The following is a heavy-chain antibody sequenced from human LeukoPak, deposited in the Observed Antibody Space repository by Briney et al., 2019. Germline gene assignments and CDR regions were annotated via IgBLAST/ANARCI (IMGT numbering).Heavy chain of an antibody. Sequence: ASVKVSCKASGYTFTDYYMHWVRQAPGQGLEWMGWINPNSGGTNYAQKFQGRVTMTRDTSISTAYMELSRLRSDDTAVYYCAGHDYGDPFFDYWGQGTLVTVSS. CDR2: INPNSGGT. D-gene: IGHD4-17*01. J-gene: IGHJ4*02. CDR3: AGHDYGDPFFDY. CDR1: GYTFTDYY. V-gene: IGHV1-2*02.